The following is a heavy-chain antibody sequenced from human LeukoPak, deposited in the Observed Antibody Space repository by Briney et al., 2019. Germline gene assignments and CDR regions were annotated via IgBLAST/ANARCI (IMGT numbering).Heavy chain of an antibody. J-gene: IGHJ6*03. Sequence: GGSLRLSCAASGFTFSSYGMHWVRQAPGKGLEWVAVISHDGSNKYYADSVKGRFTISRDNSKNTLYLQMNSLRAEDTAVYYCAKDSNYYYMDVWGKGTTVTVSS. V-gene: IGHV3-30*18. D-gene: IGHD2-2*01. CDR1: GFTFSSYG. CDR2: ISHDGSNK. CDR3: AKDSNYYYMDV.